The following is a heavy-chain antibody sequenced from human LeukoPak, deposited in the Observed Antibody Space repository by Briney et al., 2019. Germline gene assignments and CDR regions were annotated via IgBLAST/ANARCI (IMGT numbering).Heavy chain of an antibody. CDR1: GGSISSSSYY. V-gene: IGHV4-61*01. Sequence: SETLSLTCTVSGGSISSSSYYWSWIRQPPGKGLEWIGYIYYSGSTNYNPSLKSRVTISVDTSKNQFSLKLSSVTAADTAVYYCARVAIYSSGWYNWFDPWGQGTLVTVSS. CDR3: ARVAIYSSGWYNWFDP. CDR2: IYYSGST. J-gene: IGHJ5*02. D-gene: IGHD6-19*01.